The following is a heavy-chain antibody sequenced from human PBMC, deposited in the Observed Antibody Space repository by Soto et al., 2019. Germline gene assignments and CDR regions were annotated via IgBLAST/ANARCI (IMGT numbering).Heavy chain of an antibody. CDR3: ASVNGGWSPYYYYYMDV. CDR2: IYYSGST. V-gene: IGHV4-59*01. J-gene: IGHJ6*03. D-gene: IGHD3-3*01. Sequence: SETLSLTCTVSGGSISSYYWSWIRQPPGKGLEWIGYIYYSGSTNYNPSLKSRVTISVDTSKNQFSLKLSSVTAADTAVYYCASVNGGWSPYYYYYMDVWGKGTTVTVSS. CDR1: GGSISSYY.